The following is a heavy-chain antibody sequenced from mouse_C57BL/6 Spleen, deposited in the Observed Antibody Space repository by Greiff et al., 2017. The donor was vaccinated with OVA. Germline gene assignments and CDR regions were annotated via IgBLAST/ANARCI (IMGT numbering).Heavy chain of an antibody. Sequence: EVQLQESGGGLVKPGGSLKLSCAASGFTFSSYALSWVRQTPEKRLEWVATISDGGSYTYYPDNVKGRFTISRDNAKNNLYLQMSHLKSEDTAMYYCARGLYGSSYYFDYWGQGTTLTVSS. CDR1: GFTFSSYA. J-gene: IGHJ2*01. D-gene: IGHD1-1*01. CDR2: ISDGGSYT. V-gene: IGHV5-4*01. CDR3: ARGLYGSSYYFDY.